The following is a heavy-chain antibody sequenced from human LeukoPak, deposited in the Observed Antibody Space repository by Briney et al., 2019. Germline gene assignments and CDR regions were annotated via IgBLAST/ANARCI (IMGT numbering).Heavy chain of an antibody. V-gene: IGHV4-59*08. CDR2: VSYSGTI. Sequence: PSETLSLTCTVSGGSISAYFWSWIRQPPGKGLEWIGYVSYSGTINYKPSLKSRVTISLNTSQRQFSLSLNSVTAADTAVYYCARHGRGDNYYKYYYYMDVWGKGTPVTVSS. D-gene: IGHD3-22*01. J-gene: IGHJ6*03. CDR3: ARHGRGDNYYKYYYYMDV. CDR1: GGSISAYF.